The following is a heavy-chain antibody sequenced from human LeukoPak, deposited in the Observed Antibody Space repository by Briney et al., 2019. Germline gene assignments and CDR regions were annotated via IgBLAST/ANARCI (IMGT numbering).Heavy chain of an antibody. CDR3: ARDLADDFWSGYSVIDY. J-gene: IGHJ4*02. D-gene: IGHD3-3*01. V-gene: IGHV4-30-2*01. CDR2: IYHSGST. Sequence: SETLSPTCTVSGGSISSGGYYWSWIRQPPGKGLEWIGYIYHSGSTYYNPSLKSRVTISVDRSKNQFSLKLSSVTAADTAVYYCARDLADDFWSGYSVIDYWGQGTLVTVSS. CDR1: GGSISSGGYY.